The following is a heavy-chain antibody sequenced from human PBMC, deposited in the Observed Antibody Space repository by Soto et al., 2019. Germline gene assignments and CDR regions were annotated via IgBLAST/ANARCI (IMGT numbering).Heavy chain of an antibody. V-gene: IGHV1-69*13. CDR1: GGTFSSYA. CDR3: ARSLDYCGGDCYHIYFDY. CDR2: IIPIFGTA. J-gene: IGHJ4*02. Sequence: SVKVSCKASGGTFSSYAISWVRQAPGQGVEWMGGIIPIFGTANYAQKFQGRVTITADESTSTAYMELRSLRSEETAGYDCARSLDYCGGDCYHIYFDYWGQGTLVTVSS. D-gene: IGHD2-21*02.